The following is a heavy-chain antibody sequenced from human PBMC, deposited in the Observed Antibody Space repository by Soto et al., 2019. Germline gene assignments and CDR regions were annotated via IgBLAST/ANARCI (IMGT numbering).Heavy chain of an antibody. CDR2: ISYDGSNK. Sequence: GGSLRLSCAASGFTFSSYGMHWVRQAPGKGLEWVVVISYDGSNKYYADSVKGRFTISRDNSKNTLYLQMNSLRAEDTAVYYCAKAVIHHLDYYGMDVWGQGTTVTVSS. D-gene: IGHD2-21*01. V-gene: IGHV3-30*18. CDR3: AKAVIHHLDYYGMDV. J-gene: IGHJ6*02. CDR1: GFTFSSYG.